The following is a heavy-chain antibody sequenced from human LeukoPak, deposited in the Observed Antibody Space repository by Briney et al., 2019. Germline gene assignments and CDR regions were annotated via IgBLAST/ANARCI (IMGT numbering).Heavy chain of an antibody. Sequence: QPGGSLRLSCAASGFTFSSYEMNWVRQAPGKGLEWVSYISSSGSTINFADSVKGRFTISRDNAKNSLFLQMYSLRAEDTAVYYCARETYILGAQPLDYWGQGTLVTVSS. J-gene: IGHJ4*02. CDR3: ARETYILGAQPLDY. CDR1: GFTFSSYE. CDR2: ISSSGSTI. D-gene: IGHD1-26*01. V-gene: IGHV3-48*03.